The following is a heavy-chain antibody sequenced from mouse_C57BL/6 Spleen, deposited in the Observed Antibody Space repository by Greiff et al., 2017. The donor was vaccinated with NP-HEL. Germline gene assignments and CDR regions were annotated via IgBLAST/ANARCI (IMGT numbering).Heavy chain of an antibody. CDR2: INPGSGGT. CDR3: ARWGDYDGTTGYAMDY. CDR1: GYAFTNYL. V-gene: IGHV1-54*01. D-gene: IGHD2-3*01. Sequence: VQLQQSGAELVRPGTSVKVSCKASGYAFTNYLIEWVKQRPGQGLEWIGVINPGSGGTNYNEKFKGKATLTADKSSSTAYMQLSSLTSEDSAVYFCARWGDYDGTTGYAMDYWGQGTSVTVSS. J-gene: IGHJ4*01.